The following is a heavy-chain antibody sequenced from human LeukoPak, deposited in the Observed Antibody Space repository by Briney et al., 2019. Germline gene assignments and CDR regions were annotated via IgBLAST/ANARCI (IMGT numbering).Heavy chain of an antibody. CDR3: ARLRASYPDWPFDY. J-gene: IGHJ4*02. Sequence: GESLKISCKGSGYSFTSYWIGWVRQMPGKGLEWMGIIYPGDSDTRYSPSSQGQVTISADKSTSTTYLQWSSLKASDTAMYYCARLRASYPDWPFDYWGQGTLVTVSS. CDR2: IYPGDSDT. V-gene: IGHV5-51*01. CDR1: GYSFTSYW. D-gene: IGHD5-18*01.